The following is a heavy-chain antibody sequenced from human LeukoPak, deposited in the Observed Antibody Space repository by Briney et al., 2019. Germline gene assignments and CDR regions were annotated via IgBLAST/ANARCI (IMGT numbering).Heavy chain of an antibody. Sequence: PGGSLSLSCAASGFTFSRYGMHWVRQAPGKGLEWVAFIRFDGSDKYHADSVKGRFTISRDNSKNTVYLQMNSLRVEDTAVYYCAKIGAVAGHFDYWGQGTLVTVSS. CDR3: AKIGAVAGHFDY. CDR2: IRFDGSDK. V-gene: IGHV3-30*02. D-gene: IGHD6-19*01. CDR1: GFTFSRYG. J-gene: IGHJ4*02.